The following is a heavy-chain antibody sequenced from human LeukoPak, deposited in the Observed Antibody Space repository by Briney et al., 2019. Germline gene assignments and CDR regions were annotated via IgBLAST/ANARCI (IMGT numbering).Heavy chain of an antibody. CDR2: ISGSGDSA. CDR1: GFTFNRNA. V-gene: IGHV3-23*01. Sequence: GGSLRLSCAGSGFTFNRNAMSWVRQAPGKGLEWASVISGSGDSAFYADSVKGRFSISRDNSKNTVHLQMNSLRDDDTGVYYCAKGRPCSGSSCYGSYFDRWGQGTLVTVSS. CDR3: AKGRPCSGSSCYGSYFDR. D-gene: IGHD2-2*01. J-gene: IGHJ4*02.